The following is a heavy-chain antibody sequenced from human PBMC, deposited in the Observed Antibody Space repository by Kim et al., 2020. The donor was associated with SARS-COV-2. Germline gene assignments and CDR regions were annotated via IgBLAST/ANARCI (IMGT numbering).Heavy chain of an antibody. V-gene: IGHV1-69*01. J-gene: IGHJ4*02. D-gene: IGHD4-17*01. Sequence: NYAQKFQGRVTITADESTSTAYMELSSLRSEDTAVYYCATTGYGDYAFDYWGQGTLVTVSS. CDR3: ATTGYGDYAFDY.